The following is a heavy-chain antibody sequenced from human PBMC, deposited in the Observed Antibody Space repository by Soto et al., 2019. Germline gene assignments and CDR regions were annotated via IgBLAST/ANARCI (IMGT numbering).Heavy chain of an antibody. J-gene: IGHJ4*02. D-gene: IGHD6-19*01. CDR1: GFTFSSYG. CDR3: ANTKLAVAGVFDY. Sequence: LRLSCAASGFTFSSYGMHWVRQAPGKGLEWVAVISYDGSNKYYADSVKGRFTISRDNSKNTLYLQMNSLRAEDTAVYYCANTKLAVAGVFDYWGQGALVTVSS. V-gene: IGHV3-30*18. CDR2: ISYDGSNK.